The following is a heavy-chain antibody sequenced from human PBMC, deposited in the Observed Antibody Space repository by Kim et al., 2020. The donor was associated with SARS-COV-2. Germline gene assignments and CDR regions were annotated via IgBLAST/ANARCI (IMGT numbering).Heavy chain of an antibody. D-gene: IGHD6-13*01. Sequence: GGSLRLSCVASGFSFHNYWMSWVRQAPGKGLEWVANIKQDGGQIYYLDSLKGRFTISRENAKNSVYLQLNSLRAEDTAVYYCARIGYSSSCTDYWGQGALVTVSS. J-gene: IGHJ4*02. CDR3: ARIGYSSSCTDY. V-gene: IGHV3-7*01. CDR2: IKQDGGQI. CDR1: GFSFHNYW.